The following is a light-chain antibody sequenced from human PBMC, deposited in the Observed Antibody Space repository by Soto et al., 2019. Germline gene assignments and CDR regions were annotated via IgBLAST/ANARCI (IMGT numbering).Light chain of an antibody. Sequence: QSVLTQPPSVSAAPGQKVTISCSGSSSNIANNYVSWYRHLPGTAPKVLICDNNERPSGIPDRFSGSKSGTSATLGINGLQTGDEADYYCGTWDSSLSAYVFGTGTKVTVL. V-gene: IGLV1-51*01. CDR2: DNN. J-gene: IGLJ1*01. CDR3: GTWDSSLSAYV. CDR1: SSNIANNY.